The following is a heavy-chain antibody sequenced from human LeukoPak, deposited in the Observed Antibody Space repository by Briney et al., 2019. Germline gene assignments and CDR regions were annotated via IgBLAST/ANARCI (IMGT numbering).Heavy chain of an antibody. Sequence: PGGSLRLSCAASGFDFSAYVMSWVRQSPGKGLEWVSVIRDSGGMAFYADSVKGRLTISRDNSRNTLYLQMNSLGAEDTATYYCTRHADSGWFAAYQYWGQGILVTVSS. CDR1: GFDFSAYV. D-gene: IGHD6-19*01. V-gene: IGHV3-23*01. J-gene: IGHJ4*02. CDR3: TRHADSGWFAAYQY. CDR2: IRDSGGMA.